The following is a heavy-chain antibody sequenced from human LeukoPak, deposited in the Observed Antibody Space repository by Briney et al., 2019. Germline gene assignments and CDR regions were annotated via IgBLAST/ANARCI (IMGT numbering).Heavy chain of an antibody. J-gene: IGHJ4*02. CDR1: GYTFSNYY. D-gene: IGHD2-15*01. Sequence: ASVKVSCKATGYTFSNYYMQWVRQAPGQGLEWMGIINPRDGTTSYAPKFQVRVAVTSDTSTSTAYMELSSLRPEDTAVYYCARVHCSGGRCYEFDFWGQGTLVTVSS. CDR3: ARVHCSGGRCYEFDF. V-gene: IGHV1-46*03. CDR2: INPRDGTT.